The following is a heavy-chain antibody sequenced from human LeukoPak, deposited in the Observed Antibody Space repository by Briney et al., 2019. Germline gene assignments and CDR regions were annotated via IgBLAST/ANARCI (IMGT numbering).Heavy chain of an antibody. V-gene: IGHV3-30-3*01. J-gene: IGHJ6*03. CDR3: ARDGIVVVPAAISLYYYYMDV. CDR2: ISYDGSNK. CDR1: GFTFSSYA. Sequence: GGSLRLSCAASGFTFSSYAMHWVRQAPGKGLEWVAVISYDGSNKYYADSVKGRFTISRDNSKNTLYLQMNSLRAEDTAVYYCARDGIVVVPAAISLYYYYMDVWGKGTTVTVSS. D-gene: IGHD2-2*02.